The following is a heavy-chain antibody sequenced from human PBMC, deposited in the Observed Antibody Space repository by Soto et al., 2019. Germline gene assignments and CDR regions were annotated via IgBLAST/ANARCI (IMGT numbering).Heavy chain of an antibody. CDR3: ATLPPRIELAVLPTPT. D-gene: IGHD2-8*02. CDR1: GGSISSTNW. V-gene: IGHV4-4*02. Sequence: QVQLRESGPGPVKPSGTLSLSCTVSGGSISSTNWWTWVRQSPGKGLEWIGEIYHTGSTTYNASLRGRVTMSVYKSNNQFSLKLRYVTAADTAMYFCATLPPRIELAVLPTPTLGQGTLVTVSA. CDR2: IYHTGST. J-gene: IGHJ5*02.